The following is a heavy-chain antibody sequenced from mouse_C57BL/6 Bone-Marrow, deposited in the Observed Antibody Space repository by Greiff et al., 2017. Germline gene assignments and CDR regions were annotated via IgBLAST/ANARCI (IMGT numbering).Heavy chain of an antibody. CDR2: IDPEIGDT. CDR1: GFNIKDDY. V-gene: IGHV14-4*01. Sequence: VQLKQSGAELVRPGASVKLSCTASGFNIKDDYIHWVKQRPEQGLEWIGWIDPEIGDTEYASKFQGKATITSDTSSNTAYLQLSSLTSEDTAVYYCSTFVGNYFDFWGQGTPLTVAS. J-gene: IGHJ2*01. CDR3: STFVGNYFDF. D-gene: IGHD1-1*02.